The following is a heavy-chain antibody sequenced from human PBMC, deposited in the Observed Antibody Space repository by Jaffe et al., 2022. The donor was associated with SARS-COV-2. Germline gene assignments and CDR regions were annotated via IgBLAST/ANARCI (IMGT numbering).Heavy chain of an antibody. CDR3: AHSYYDFWSGYSAYNWFDP. Sequence: QITLKESGPTLVKPTQTLTLTCTFSGFSLSTSGVGVGWIRQPPGKALEWLALIYWDDDKRYSPSLKSRLTITKDTSKNQVVLTMTNMDPVDTATYYCAHSYYDFWSGYSAYNWFDPWGQGTLVTVSS. D-gene: IGHD3-3*01. J-gene: IGHJ5*02. CDR2: IYWDDDK. CDR1: GFSLSTSGVG. V-gene: IGHV2-5*02.